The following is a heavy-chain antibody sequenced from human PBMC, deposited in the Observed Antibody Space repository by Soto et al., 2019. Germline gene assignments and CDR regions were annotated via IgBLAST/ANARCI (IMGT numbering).Heavy chain of an antibody. V-gene: IGHV3-23*01. CDR1: GFTYSKYA. J-gene: IGHJ6*02. Sequence: GGSLRLSCVASGFTYSKYAMTWVRQAPGKGLEWVSALDAYGADTYYADSVRGRFTISRDNSKNTLYLQMNSLRAEDTAVYYCAFAGHESSAYRYYYYSMDVWGQGTAVTVSS. D-gene: IGHD3-22*01. CDR3: AFAGHESSAYRYYYYSMDV. CDR2: LDAYGADT.